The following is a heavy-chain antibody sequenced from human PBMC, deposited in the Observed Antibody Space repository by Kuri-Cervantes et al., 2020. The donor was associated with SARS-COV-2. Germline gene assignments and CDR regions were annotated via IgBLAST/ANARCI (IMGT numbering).Heavy chain of an antibody. D-gene: IGHD2-2*01. CDR1: GFTFSSYA. CDR3: ARGRIVVPAGKLRRDMKIDH. V-gene: IGHV3-23*01. CDR2: ISGSGGRT. Sequence: GESLKISCAASGFTFSSYAMSWVRQAPGKGLEWVSAISGSGGRTYYADSVKGRFTISRDNSKNTLYLQMNSLRVEDTAVYYCARGRIVVPAGKLRRDMKIDHWGQGTQVTVSS. J-gene: IGHJ4*01.